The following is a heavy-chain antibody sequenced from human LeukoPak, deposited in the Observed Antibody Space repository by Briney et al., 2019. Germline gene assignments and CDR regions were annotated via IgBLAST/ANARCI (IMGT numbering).Heavy chain of an antibody. CDR3: AKDRGGYYGSGTSYYFYGMDV. V-gene: IGHV3-43*02. CDR1: GFTFGHYA. D-gene: IGHD3-10*01. J-gene: IGHJ6*02. CDR2: ISGDGDDT. Sequence: GGSLRLSCAASGFTFGHYAMHWVRQVPGKGLGWVSLISGDGDDTYYADSVKGRFTISRDISGNALFLLMDSLRSEDTALYYCAKDRGGYYGSGTSYYFYGMDVWGPGTTVTVSS.